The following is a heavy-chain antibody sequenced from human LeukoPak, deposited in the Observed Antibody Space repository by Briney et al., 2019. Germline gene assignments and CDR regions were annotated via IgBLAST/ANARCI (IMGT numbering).Heavy chain of an antibody. D-gene: IGHD2-2*03. CDR2: IYSGGST. CDR3: VSGYCSSTSCRTHYYYYYMDV. CDR1: GFTVSSNY. J-gene: IGHJ6*03. Sequence: PGGSLRLSCAASGFTVSSNYMSWVRQAPGKGLEWVSVIYSGGSTYYADSVKGRFTISRDNSKNTLYLQMNSLRAEDTAVYYCVSGYCSSTSCRTHYYYYYMDVWGKGTTVTVSS. V-gene: IGHV3-66*02.